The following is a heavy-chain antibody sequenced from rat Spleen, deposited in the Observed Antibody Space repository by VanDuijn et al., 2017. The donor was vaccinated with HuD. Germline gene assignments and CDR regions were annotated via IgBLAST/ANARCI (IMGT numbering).Heavy chain of an antibody. CDR3: AVAGYGY. V-gene: IGHV5-58*01. D-gene: IGHD4-3*01. CDR1: GFTFSRYW. CDR2: ISNDGGTT. Sequence: EVQLVESGGGLVQPGRSLKLSCVASGFTFSRYWMYWVRQAPGKGLEWVSSISNDGGTTYYPDSVKGRFTISRDNAENTAYLQMNSLWSEDTATYYCAVAGYGYWGQGTLVTVSS. J-gene: IGHJ3*01.